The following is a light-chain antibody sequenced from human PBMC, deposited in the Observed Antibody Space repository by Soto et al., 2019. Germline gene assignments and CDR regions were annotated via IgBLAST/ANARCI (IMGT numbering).Light chain of an antibody. CDR3: QQYNNWPPYT. CDR1: PSVTNF. V-gene: IGKV3-15*01. J-gene: IGKJ2*01. Sequence: EIVLTQSPATLSLSPGERSTLSCRASPSVTNFLAWYQQKPGQAPRLLIYGASTRATGIPARFSGSGSGTEFTLTISSLQSEDYAVYYCQQYNNWPPYTFGQGTKVDIK. CDR2: GAS.